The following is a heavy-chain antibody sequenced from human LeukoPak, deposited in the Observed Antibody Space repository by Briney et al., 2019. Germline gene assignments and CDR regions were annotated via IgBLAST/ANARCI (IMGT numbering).Heavy chain of an antibody. CDR1: GYIFTGYY. V-gene: IGHV1-2*02. J-gene: IGHJ4*02. CDR2: INPNSGGT. CDR3: ARVDTIFGVVIMQYDY. Sequence: GASVKVSCKASGYIFTGYYMHWVRQAPGQGLEWMGWINPNSGGTNYAQKFQGRVTMTRDTSISTAYMELSRLRSDDTAVYYCARVDTIFGVVIMQYDYWGQGILVTVSS. D-gene: IGHD3-3*01.